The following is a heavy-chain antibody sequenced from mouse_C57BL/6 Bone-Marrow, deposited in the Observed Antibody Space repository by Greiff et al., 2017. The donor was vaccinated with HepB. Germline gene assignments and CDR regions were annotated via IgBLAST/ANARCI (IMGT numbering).Heavy chain of an antibody. CDR1: GYTFTSYW. CDR2: IDPSDSYT. Sequence: QVQLKQSGAELVKPGASVKLSCKASGYTFTSYWMQWVKQRPGQGLEWIGEIDPSDSYTNYNQKFKGKATLSVDTSSSTAYMQLSSLTSEDSAVYYCAREGTAQARSYYAMDYWGQGTSVTVSS. D-gene: IGHD3-2*02. CDR3: AREGTAQARSYYAMDY. V-gene: IGHV1-50*01. J-gene: IGHJ4*01.